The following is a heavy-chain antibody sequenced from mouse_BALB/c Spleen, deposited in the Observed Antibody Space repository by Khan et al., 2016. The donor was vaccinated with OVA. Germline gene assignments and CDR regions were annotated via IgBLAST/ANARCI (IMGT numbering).Heavy chain of an antibody. V-gene: IGHV3-2*02. J-gene: IGHJ4*01. D-gene: IGHD2-3*01. CDR3: VRDGSRDNYAMDY. Sequence: EVQLQESGPGLVKPSQSLSLTCTVTGYSITSDYAWNWIRQFPGNKLEWMGYISSSGSTNYNPALKSRISITRDTSKNQFFLQLNSVTTEDTATYYCVRDGSRDNYAMDYWGQGTSVTVSA. CDR1: GYSITSDYA. CDR2: ISSSGST.